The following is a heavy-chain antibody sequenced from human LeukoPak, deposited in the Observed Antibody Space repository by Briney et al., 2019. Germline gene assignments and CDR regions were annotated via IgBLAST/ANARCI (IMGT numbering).Heavy chain of an antibody. D-gene: IGHD3-3*01. J-gene: IGHJ4*02. Sequence: GRSLRLSCADSGFTFRSFAMHWVRQAPGKGLEWVAVISDDGSNKHYADSLKDRFTISRDNSKNTLYLQMNSLRGEDTAVYYCSREGEDDFWSAIDYWGQGTLVTASS. V-gene: IGHV3-30*01. CDR2: ISDDGSNK. CDR3: SREGEDDFWSAIDY. CDR1: GFTFRSFA.